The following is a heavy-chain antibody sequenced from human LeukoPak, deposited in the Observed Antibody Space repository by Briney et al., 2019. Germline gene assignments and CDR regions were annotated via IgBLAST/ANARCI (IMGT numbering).Heavy chain of an antibody. V-gene: IGHV1-8*01. D-gene: IGHD4/OR15-4a*01. CDR2: MNPNSGNT. CDR3: ARGRDYGNPYLVF. J-gene: IGHJ4*02. CDR1: GYTFTSYD. Sequence: ASVKVSCKASGYTFTSYDINWVRQATGQGLEWMGWMNPNSGNTGYAQKLQGRVTMTKNTSIHTAYMELSSLRSEDTAVYYCARGRDYGNPYLVFWGQGTLVTVSS.